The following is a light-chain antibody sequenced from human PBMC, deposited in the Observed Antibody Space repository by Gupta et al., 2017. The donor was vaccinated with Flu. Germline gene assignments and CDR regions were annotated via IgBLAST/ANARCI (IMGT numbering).Light chain of an antibody. J-gene: IGKJ3*01. CDR3: QQYNRNPHT. V-gene: IGKV4-1*01. CDR1: QSVFYRSNNKDF. Sequence: DIVMTQSPDSLAVSLGERATINCKSSQSVFYRSNNKDFLAWYQQKAGQPPKLLFYWASTRESGGPDRLSGSGSGTDVTLTISSLQAEDVSVYYCQQYNRNPHTFGRGTKVDIK. CDR2: WAS.